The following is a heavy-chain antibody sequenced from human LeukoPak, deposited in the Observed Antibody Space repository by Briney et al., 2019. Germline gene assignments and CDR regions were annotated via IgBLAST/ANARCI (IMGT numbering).Heavy chain of an antibody. D-gene: IGHD3-22*01. V-gene: IGHV3-73*01. J-gene: IGHJ4*02. Sequence: GGSLRLSCAASGFTFSGSAMHWVRQTSGKGLEWVGRIRSKANSYATAYAASVKGRFTISRDDSKNTAYLQMNSLKTEDTAVYYCTRHLGSSGSSDFDYWGQGTLVTVSS. CDR1: GFTFSGSA. CDR3: TRHLGSSGSSDFDY. CDR2: IRSKANSYAT.